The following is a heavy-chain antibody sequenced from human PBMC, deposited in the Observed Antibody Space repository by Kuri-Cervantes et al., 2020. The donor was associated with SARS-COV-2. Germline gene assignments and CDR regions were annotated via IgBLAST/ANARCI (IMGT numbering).Heavy chain of an antibody. CDR1: GGSISSSSYY. CDR3: ARGPTMVRGAVRGDY. J-gene: IGHJ4*02. Sequence: ESLKISCTVSGGSISSSSYYWGWIRQPPGKGLEWIGEINHSGGTNYNPSLKSRVTISVDTSKNQFSLKLSSVTAADTAVYYCARGPTMVRGAVRGDYWGQGTLVTVSS. V-gene: IGHV4-39*07. CDR2: INHSGGT. D-gene: IGHD3-10*01.